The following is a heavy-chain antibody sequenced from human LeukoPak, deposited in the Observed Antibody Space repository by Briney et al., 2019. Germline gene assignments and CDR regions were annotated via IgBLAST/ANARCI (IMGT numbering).Heavy chain of an antibody. CDR2: IFNSGGT. Sequence: GGSLRLSCAASGFTVSDIFMIWVRQAPGKGPEWVSIIFNSGGTYYADSVKGRFNIFRDNSKNTIYLQMNNLRPEDTAVYYCTRGTYPWGQGTLVTVSS. CDR1: GFTVSDIF. J-gene: IGHJ5*02. V-gene: IGHV3-53*01. D-gene: IGHD3-10*01. CDR3: TRGTYP.